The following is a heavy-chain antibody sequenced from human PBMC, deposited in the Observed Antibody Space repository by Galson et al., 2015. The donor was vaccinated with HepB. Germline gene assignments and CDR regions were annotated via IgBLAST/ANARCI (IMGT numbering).Heavy chain of an antibody. D-gene: IGHD3-3*01. J-gene: IGHJ6*02. CDR1: GGSISGGGYY. CDR3: ACTIFGVVRPYYYYGMDV. CDR2: IYYSGST. Sequence: TLSLTCTVSGGSISGGGYYWSWIRQHPGKGLEWIGYIYYSGSTYYNPSLKSRVTISVDTSKNQFSLKLSSVTAADTAVYYCACTIFGVVRPYYYYGMDVWGQGTTVTVSS. V-gene: IGHV4-31*03.